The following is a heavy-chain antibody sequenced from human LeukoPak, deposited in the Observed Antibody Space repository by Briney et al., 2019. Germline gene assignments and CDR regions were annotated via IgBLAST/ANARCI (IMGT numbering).Heavy chain of an antibody. CDR2: IYYSGST. V-gene: IGHV4-59*01. J-gene: IGHJ6*03. Sequence: PSETLSLTCTVSGGSLSSYYWSWIRQPPGKGLEWIGYIYYSGSTNYNPSLKSRVTISVDTSKNQFSLKLSSVTAADTAVYYCARGITIFGVVHYYYYYMDVWGKGTTVTVSS. CDR3: ARGITIFGVVHYYYYYMDV. CDR1: GGSLSSYY. D-gene: IGHD3-3*01.